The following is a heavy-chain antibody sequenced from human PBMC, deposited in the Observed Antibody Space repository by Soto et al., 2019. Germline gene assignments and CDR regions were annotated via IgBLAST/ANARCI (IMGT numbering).Heavy chain of an antibody. V-gene: IGHV4-30-4*01. Sequence: QVQLQESGPGLVKPSQTLSLTCTVSGGSISSGDYYWSWIRQPPGKGLEGIGYIYYSGSTYYNPYLKSRVTTSVDTSKNQFPLKLSSVTAADTAVYYCARDPFCSSTSCYYDYYYGMDVWGQGTTVTVSS. CDR3: ARDPFCSSTSCYYDYYYGMDV. CDR2: IYYSGST. J-gene: IGHJ6*02. CDR1: GGSISSGDYY. D-gene: IGHD2-2*01.